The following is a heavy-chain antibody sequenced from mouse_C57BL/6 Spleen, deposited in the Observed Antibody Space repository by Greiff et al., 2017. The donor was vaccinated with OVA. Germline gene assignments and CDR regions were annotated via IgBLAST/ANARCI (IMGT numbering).Heavy chain of an antibody. J-gene: IGHJ4*01. CDR3: ARSSNWAYYAMDY. V-gene: IGHV1-59*01. CDR1: GYTFTSYW. D-gene: IGHD4-1*01. Sequence: QVQLQQSGAELVRPGTSVKLSCKASGYTFTSYWMHWVKQRPGQGLEWIGVIDPSDSYTNYNQKFKGKATLTVDTSSSTAYMQLSSLTSEDSAVYYCARSSNWAYYAMDYWGQGTSVTVSS. CDR2: IDPSDSYT.